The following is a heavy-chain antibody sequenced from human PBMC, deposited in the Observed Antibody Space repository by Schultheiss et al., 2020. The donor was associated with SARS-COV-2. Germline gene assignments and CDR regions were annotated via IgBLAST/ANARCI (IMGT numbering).Heavy chain of an antibody. CDR2: INPSGGST. D-gene: IGHD6-13*01. J-gene: IGHJ3*02. CDR3: ARDSSQGAFDI. CDR1: GGTFSSYA. V-gene: IGHV1-46*01. Sequence: ASVKVSCKASGGTFSSYAISWVRQAPGQGLEWMGIINPSGGSTSYAQKFQGRVTMTRDTSTSTVYMELSSLRSEDTAVYYCARDSSQGAFDIWGQGTMVTVSS.